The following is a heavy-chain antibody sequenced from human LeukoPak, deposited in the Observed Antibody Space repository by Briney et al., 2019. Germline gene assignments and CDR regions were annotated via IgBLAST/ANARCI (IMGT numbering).Heavy chain of an antibody. CDR3: ARCILATCRYLPSFDF. CDR2: ITTYNGNT. D-gene: IGHD3-3*02. J-gene: IGHJ4*02. V-gene: IGHV1-18*01. CDR1: GYTFTGYG. Sequence: VASVKVSCKASGYTFTGYGTSWVRQAPGQGLEWMGWITTYNGNTNFAQKVQGRVTMTTDTSTSTAYMELRSLRSDDTAAYYCARCILATCRYLPSFDFWGQGTLVTVSS.